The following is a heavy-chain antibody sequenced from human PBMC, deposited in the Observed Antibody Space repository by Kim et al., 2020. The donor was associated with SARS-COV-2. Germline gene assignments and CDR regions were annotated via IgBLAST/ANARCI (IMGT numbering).Heavy chain of an antibody. CDR3: ARHQGTPMTRVDWFDP. J-gene: IGHJ5*02. CDR1: GGSIRSYH. Sequence: SETLSLTCTVSGGSIRSYHWSWIRQSPGKGLEWIGYIHNSGSTTYKPSLMSRGTISVDTSKNQLSLKLSSVTAADTAVYYCARHQGTPMTRVDWFDPWGQVTLVTVSS. D-gene: IGHD5-18*01. CDR2: IHNSGST. V-gene: IGHV4-59*08.